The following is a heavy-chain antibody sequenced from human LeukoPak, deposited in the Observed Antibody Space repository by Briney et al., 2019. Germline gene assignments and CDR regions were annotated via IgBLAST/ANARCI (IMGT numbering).Heavy chain of an antibody. CDR3: ARRELLNWFDP. V-gene: IGHV4-34*01. J-gene: IGHJ5*02. CDR1: GFTFSSYE. Sequence: ESLRLSCAASGFTFSSYEMNWVRHAPGKGLEWIGEINHSGSTNYNPSLKSRVTISVDTSKNQFSLKLSSVTAADTAVYYCARRELLNWFDPWGQGTLVTVSS. CDR2: INHSGST. D-gene: IGHD1-26*01.